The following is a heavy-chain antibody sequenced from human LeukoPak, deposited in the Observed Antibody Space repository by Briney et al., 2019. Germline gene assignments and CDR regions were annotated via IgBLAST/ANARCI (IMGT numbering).Heavy chain of an antibody. CDR2: IYYSGST. Sequence: SETLSLTCTVSGGSISSYYWSWIRQPPGKGLEWIGYIYYSGSTSYNPSLKSRVTISVDTSKKQFSLKLSSVTAADTAFYYCARYIVSYPHDAFDIWAKGQWSPSLQ. CDR1: GGSISSYY. CDR3: ARYIVSYPHDAFDI. V-gene: IGHV4-59*01. D-gene: IGHD1-26*01. J-gene: IGHJ3*02.